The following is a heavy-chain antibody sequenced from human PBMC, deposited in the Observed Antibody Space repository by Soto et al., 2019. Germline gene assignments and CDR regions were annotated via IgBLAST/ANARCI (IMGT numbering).Heavy chain of an antibody. Sequence: ASVKVSCKASGYTFTSYDINWVRQSTGHGLAWIGWISPNSGNTGSSQKFQGRVTMTRHTSISAGYMGLSSLGFGGRAVYHCARGGSRIAARPVYYYGMDVWGKGTTVTVSS. D-gene: IGHD6-6*01. J-gene: IGHJ6*04. CDR3: ARGGSRIAARPVYYYGMDV. CDR2: ISPNSGNT. V-gene: IGHV1-8*01. CDR1: GYTFTSYD.